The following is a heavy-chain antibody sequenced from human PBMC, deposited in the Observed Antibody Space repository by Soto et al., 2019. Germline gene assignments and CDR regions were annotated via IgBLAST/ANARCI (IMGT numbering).Heavy chain of an antibody. CDR1: GGSISSSTYY. Sequence: PSETLSLTCTVSGGSISSSTYYWGWMRQPPGKGLEWIGSFYYSGSTYYNPSLKSRVTISVDTSKNQFSLKLSSVTAADTAVYYCARRYGGNFDYWGQGTLVTVSS. V-gene: IGHV4-39*07. J-gene: IGHJ4*02. CDR2: FYYSGST. D-gene: IGHD3-16*01. CDR3: ARRYGGNFDY.